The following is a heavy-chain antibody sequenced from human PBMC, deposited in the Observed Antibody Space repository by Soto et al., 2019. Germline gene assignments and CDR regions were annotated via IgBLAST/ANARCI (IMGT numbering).Heavy chain of an antibody. CDR2: MNPNSGNT. V-gene: IGHV1-8*01. Sequence: QVQLVQSGAEVKKPGASVKVSCKASGYTFTSYDINWVRQATGQGLEWMGWMNPNSGNTGYAQKFQGRVTMTRNTSISTAYMELSSLRSEDTAVYYCARGTRLYCSGGSCYSVLSPDLDVWGQGTTVTVSS. D-gene: IGHD2-15*01. CDR1: GYTFTSYD. CDR3: ARGTRLYCSGGSCYSVLSPDLDV. J-gene: IGHJ6*02.